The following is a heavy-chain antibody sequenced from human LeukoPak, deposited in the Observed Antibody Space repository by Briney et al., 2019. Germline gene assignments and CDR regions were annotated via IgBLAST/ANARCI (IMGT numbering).Heavy chain of an antibody. CDR3: ARREYSSGWLDY. J-gene: IGHJ4*02. CDR1: GGPISSYY. V-gene: IGHV4-59*01. Sequence: SETLSLTCTVSGGPISSYYWSWIRQHPGKGLEWIGYIYYSGSTNYNPSLKSRVTISVDTSKNQFSLKLSSVTAADTAVYYCARREYSSGWLDYWGQGTLVTVSS. D-gene: IGHD6-19*01. CDR2: IYYSGST.